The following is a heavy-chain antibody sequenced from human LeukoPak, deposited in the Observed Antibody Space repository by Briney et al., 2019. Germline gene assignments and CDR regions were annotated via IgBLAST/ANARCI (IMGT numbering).Heavy chain of an antibody. CDR3: ARGSSSGWPKNSYYFDY. CDR1: GFTFSSYW. J-gene: IGHJ4*02. CDR2: IKQDGSEK. D-gene: IGHD6-19*01. V-gene: IGHV3-7*03. Sequence: GGSLRLSCAASGFTFSSYWMSWVRQAPGTGLEWVANIKQDGSEKYYVDSVKGRFTISRDNAKNSLFLQMNSLRAEDTAVYYCARGSSSGWPKNSYYFDYWGQGTLVTVSS.